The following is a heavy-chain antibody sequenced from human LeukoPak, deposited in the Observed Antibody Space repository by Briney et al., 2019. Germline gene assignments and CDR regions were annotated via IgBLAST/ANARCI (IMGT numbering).Heavy chain of an antibody. V-gene: IGHV4-59*01. D-gene: IGHD3-9*01. CDR2: IHYSGKT. J-gene: IGHJ5*02. CDR3: ARDRRDISIVPTTMGWIDP. Sequence: SSETLSLTCAVSGDSINRYYWSWIRQPPGKGLEWIGHIHYSGKTDYNPSLKSRVTISLDTSKNQFSLKVSSVTAADTAIYYCARDRRDISIVPTTMGWIDPWGQGTLVTVSS. CDR1: GDSINRYY.